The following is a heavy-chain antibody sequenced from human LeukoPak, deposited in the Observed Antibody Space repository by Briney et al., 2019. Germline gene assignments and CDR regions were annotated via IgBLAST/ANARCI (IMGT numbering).Heavy chain of an antibody. CDR3: TTGGGVYDYVALH. CDR1: GFTFSNAC. J-gene: IGHJ1*01. V-gene: IGHV3-15*01. CDR2: IKRKSGGGTT. D-gene: IGHD3-16*01. Sequence: GGSLRLSCVASGFTFSNACMNWVRQAPGKGLEWVCRIKRKSGGGTTDYAAAVKGKFTISRDDSKNTLYLQMNSLKSEDTAVYYCTTGGGVYDYVALHWGQGTLVTVSS.